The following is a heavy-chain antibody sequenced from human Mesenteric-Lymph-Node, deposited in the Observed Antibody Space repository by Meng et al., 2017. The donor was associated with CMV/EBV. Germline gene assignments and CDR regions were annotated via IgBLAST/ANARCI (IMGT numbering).Heavy chain of an antibody. J-gene: IGHJ6*02. CDR2: LNSDGSST. Sequence: GESLKISCAASGFTFSSYEMNWVRQAPGKGLVWVSRLNSDGSSTSYADSVKGRFTISRDNAKNTLYLQMNSLRAEDTAEYYCARGNYYGMDVWGQGTTVTVSS. V-gene: IGHV3-74*01. CDR1: GFTFSSYE. D-gene: IGHD3-10*01. CDR3: ARGNYYGMDV.